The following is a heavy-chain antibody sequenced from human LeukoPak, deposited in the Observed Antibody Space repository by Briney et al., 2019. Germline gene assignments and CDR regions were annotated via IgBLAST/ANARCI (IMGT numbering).Heavy chain of an antibody. CDR3: ATYSTRNAREFQS. V-gene: IGHV3-7*01. J-gene: IGHJ1*01. Sequence: PGGSLRLSCAASGFTFSNCWMTWVRQAPGKGLEWVANIKTDASEKYYADSVKGRFTISRDNAKMSLYLQMNSLRVEDTAVYYCATYSTRNAREFQSWGQGTLVTVPS. CDR2: IKTDASEK. D-gene: IGHD4-11*01. CDR1: GFTFSNCW.